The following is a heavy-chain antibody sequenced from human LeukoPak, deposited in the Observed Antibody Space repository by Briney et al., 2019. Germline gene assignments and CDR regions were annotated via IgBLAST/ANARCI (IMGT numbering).Heavy chain of an antibody. CDR2: ISSSSSYI. J-gene: IGHJ4*02. Sequence: GGSLRLSCAASGFTFSSYSMNWVRQAPGKGLEWVSSISSSSSYIYYADSVKGRFTISGDNAKNSLYLQMNSLRAEDTAVYYCASEDPYSSSRSSGYWGQGILVTVSS. CDR1: GFTFSSYS. CDR3: ASEDPYSSSRSSGY. V-gene: IGHV3-21*01. D-gene: IGHD6-13*01.